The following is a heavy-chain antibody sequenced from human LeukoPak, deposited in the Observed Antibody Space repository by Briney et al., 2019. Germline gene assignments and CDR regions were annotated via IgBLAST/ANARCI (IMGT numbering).Heavy chain of an antibody. CDR2: ISSSGSTI. V-gene: IGHV3-48*03. CDR3: ARDLGYCSGGSCFYWFDP. Sequence: GGSLRLSCAASGFTFSSYEMNWVRQAPGKGLEWVSHISSSGSTIYYADSVKGRFTISRDNAKNSLYLQMNSLRAEDTAVYYCARDLGYCSGGSCFYWFDPWGQGTLVTVSS. CDR1: GFTFSSYE. D-gene: IGHD2-15*01. J-gene: IGHJ5*02.